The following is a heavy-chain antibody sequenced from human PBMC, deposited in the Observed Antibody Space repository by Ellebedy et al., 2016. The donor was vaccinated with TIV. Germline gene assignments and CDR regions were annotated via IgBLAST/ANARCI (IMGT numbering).Heavy chain of an antibody. Sequence: SETLSLXXAVSGAPSGNYFWSWIRQPPGKGLEWIAYIYFSGRTNYNPSLQSRVTISGDTSKNQFSLKLSSVTAADTAVYYCARFRGGGGSSYFDHWGQGTLVTVSS. CDR2: IYFSGRT. D-gene: IGHD2-15*01. CDR3: ARFRGGGGSSYFDH. J-gene: IGHJ4*02. V-gene: IGHV4-59*01. CDR1: GAPSGNYF.